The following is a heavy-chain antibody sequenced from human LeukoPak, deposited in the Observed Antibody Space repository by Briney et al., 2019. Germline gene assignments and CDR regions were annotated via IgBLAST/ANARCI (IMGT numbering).Heavy chain of an antibody. CDR3: AREQYYYDSSGPSYYYYGMDV. Sequence: SVKVSCKASGGTFSSYTISWVRRAPGQGLEWMGRIIPILGIANYAQKFQGRVTITADKSTSTAYMELSSLRSEDTAVYYCAREQYYYDSSGPSYYYYGMDVWGQGTTVTVSS. V-gene: IGHV1-69*04. J-gene: IGHJ6*02. CDR1: GGTFSSYT. D-gene: IGHD3-22*01. CDR2: IIPILGIA.